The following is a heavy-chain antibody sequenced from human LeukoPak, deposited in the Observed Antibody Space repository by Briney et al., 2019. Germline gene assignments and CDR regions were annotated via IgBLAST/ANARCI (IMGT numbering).Heavy chain of an antibody. V-gene: IGHV3-13*01. CDR3: ARVAYYYDSSGYYQYYFDY. D-gene: IGHD3-22*01. CDR1: GFTFSSYD. CDR2: IGTAGDT. Sequence: GGSLRLSCAASGFTFSSYDMHWVRQATGKGLEWVSAIGTAGDTYYPGSVKGRFTISRENAKNSLYLQMNSLRAGDTAVYYCARVAYYYDSSGYYQYYFDYWGQGTLVTVSS. J-gene: IGHJ4*02.